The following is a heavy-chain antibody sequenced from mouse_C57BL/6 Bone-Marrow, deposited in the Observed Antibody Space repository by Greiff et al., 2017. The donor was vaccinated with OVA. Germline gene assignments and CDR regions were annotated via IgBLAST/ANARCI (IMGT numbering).Heavy chain of an antibody. CDR2: INPNNGGT. D-gene: IGHD2-3*01. Sequence: VQLQQSGPELVKPGASVKIPCKASGYTFTDYNMDWVKQSHGKSLEWIGDINPNNGGTIYNQKFKGKATLTVDKSSSTAYMELRSLTSEDTAVYYCARFGYYSCWYFDVWGTGTTVTVSS. J-gene: IGHJ1*03. CDR1: GYTFTDYN. CDR3: ARFGYYSCWYFDV. V-gene: IGHV1-18*01.